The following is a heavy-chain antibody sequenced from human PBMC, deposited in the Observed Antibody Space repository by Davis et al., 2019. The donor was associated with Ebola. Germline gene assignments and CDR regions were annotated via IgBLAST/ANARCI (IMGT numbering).Heavy chain of an antibody. V-gene: IGHV4-34*01. J-gene: IGHJ4*02. CDR2: INHSGST. CDR1: GGSFSGYY. Sequence: SETLSLTCAVYGGSFSGYYWSWIRQPPGKGLEWIGEINHSGSTNYNPSLKSRVTISVDTSKNQFSLKLSSVTAADTAVYYCARGFITMVRGDLYYFDYWGQGTLVTVSS. CDR3: ARGFITMVRGDLYYFDY. D-gene: IGHD3-10*01.